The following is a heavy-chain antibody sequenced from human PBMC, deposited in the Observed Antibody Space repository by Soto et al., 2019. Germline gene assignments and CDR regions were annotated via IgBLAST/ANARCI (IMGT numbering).Heavy chain of an antibody. V-gene: IGHV4-61*01. D-gene: IGHD2-2*01. Sequence: PSETLSLTCTVSGGSVSSGSYYWSWIRQPPGKGLECIGYIYYSGSTNYNPSLKSRVTISVDTSKNQFSLKLSSVTAADTAVYYCARGQIPVPAASMGTNWFDPWGQGTLVTVSS. CDR1: GGSVSSGSYY. CDR2: IYYSGST. J-gene: IGHJ5*02. CDR3: ARGQIPVPAASMGTNWFDP.